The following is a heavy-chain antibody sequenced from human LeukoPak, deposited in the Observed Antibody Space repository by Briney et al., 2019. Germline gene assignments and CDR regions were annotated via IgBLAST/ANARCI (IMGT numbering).Heavy chain of an antibody. CDR3: ATRLRWPSYFDY. V-gene: IGHV4-39*01. J-gene: IGHJ4*02. CDR1: GGSISSTSYY. D-gene: IGHD4-23*01. Sequence: SETLSLTCTVSGGSISSTSYYWGWIRQPPGKGLEWIGSIYYSGSTYYNPSLKSRVTISVDTSKNQFSLKLSSVTAADTAVYYCATRLRWPSYFDYXGQGTLVXVS. CDR2: IYYSGST.